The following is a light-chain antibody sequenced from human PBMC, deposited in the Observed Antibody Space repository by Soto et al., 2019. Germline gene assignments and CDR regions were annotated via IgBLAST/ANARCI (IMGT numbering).Light chain of an antibody. J-gene: IGLJ2*01. CDR1: SSDVGGYNY. CDR2: DVS. CDR3: SSYTSSSTEVV. Sequence: QSALTQPASVSGSPGQSITISCTGTSSDVGGYNYVSWYQQHPGKAPKLMIYDVSNRPSGVSNRFSGSKSGNTASLTISGLQAEDEADYYCSSYTSSSTEVVFGGGNKVTVL. V-gene: IGLV2-14*01.